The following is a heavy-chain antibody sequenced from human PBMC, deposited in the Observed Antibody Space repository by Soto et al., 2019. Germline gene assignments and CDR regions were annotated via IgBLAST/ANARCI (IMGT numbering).Heavy chain of an antibody. CDR3: ARGGFSYGTGIEH. J-gene: IGHJ4*02. CDR1: GFTISHYW. CDR2: IKQDGSEE. V-gene: IGHV3-7*01. D-gene: IGHD5-18*01. Sequence: EVQLVESGGGLVQPGGSLRLSCAASGFTISHYWMSWVRQAPGKGLEWVADIKQDGSEEYYVDSARGRLTISRDNAKNSVYLQMTSLRAEDTALYYCARGGFSYGTGIEHLGQGTLVTVSS.